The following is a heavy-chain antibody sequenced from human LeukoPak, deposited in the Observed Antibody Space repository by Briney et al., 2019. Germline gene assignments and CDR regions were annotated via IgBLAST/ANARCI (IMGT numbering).Heavy chain of an antibody. CDR3: AKVSRGDWFDY. V-gene: IGHV3-9*01. D-gene: IGHD3/OR15-3a*01. CDR2: IIYNSGSV. J-gene: IGHJ4*02. Sequence: PGGSLRLSCAASGFTFDDYAMHWVRQAPGKGLEWVSLIIYNSGSVGYADSVKGRFTISRDNAKNSLYLQMNSLRAEDTALYYCAKVSRGDWFDYWGQGTLVTVSS. CDR1: GFTFDDYA.